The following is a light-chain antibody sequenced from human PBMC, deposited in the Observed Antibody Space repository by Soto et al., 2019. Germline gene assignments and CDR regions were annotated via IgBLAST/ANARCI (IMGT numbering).Light chain of an antibody. J-gene: IGKJ4*01. CDR2: GAS. CDR3: QQYGSSPLT. Sequence: ESVLTQSPGTLSLSPGERAPPSCRASQSVSSSYLAWYQQKPGQAPRLLIYGASSRATGIPDRFSGSGSGTDFTLTISRLEPEDFAVYYCQQYGSSPLTFGGGTKVDIK. CDR1: QSVSSSY. V-gene: IGKV3-20*01.